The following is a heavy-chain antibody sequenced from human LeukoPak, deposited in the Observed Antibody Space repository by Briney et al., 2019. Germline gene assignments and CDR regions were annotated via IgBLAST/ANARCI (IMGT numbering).Heavy chain of an antibody. J-gene: IGHJ6*02. D-gene: IGHD3-22*01. V-gene: IGHV1-69*13. CDR2: IIPIFGTA. CDR1: GGTFSSYA. CDR3: ASWNGVIVAQYYYYYYGMDV. Sequence: SVKVSCKASGGTFSSYAISWVRQAPGQGLEWMGGIIPIFGTANYAQKFQGRVTITADESTSTAYMELSSLRPEDTAVYYCASWNGVIVAQYYYYYYGMDVWGQGTTVTVSS.